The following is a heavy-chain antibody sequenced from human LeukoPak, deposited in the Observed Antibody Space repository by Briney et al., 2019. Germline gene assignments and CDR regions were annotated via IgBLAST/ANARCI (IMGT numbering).Heavy chain of an antibody. Sequence: ASVKVSCKASGYTFTSYDINWVRQATGQGLEWMGWMNPNSGNTGYAQKFQGRVTMTRNTSISTAYMELSSLRSEDTAVYCCAINHPDYGDYVGQDYWGQGTLVTVSS. D-gene: IGHD4-17*01. CDR3: AINHPDYGDYVGQDY. CDR1: GYTFTSYD. J-gene: IGHJ4*02. CDR2: MNPNSGNT. V-gene: IGHV1-8*01.